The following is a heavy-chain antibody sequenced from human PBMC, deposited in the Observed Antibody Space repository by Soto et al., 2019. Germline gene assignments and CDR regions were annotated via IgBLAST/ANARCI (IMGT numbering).Heavy chain of an antibody. D-gene: IGHD3-22*01. J-gene: IGHJ4*02. CDR3: ARTHFYETGGVFDYFDY. Sequence: QVPLVQSGAEVKKPGSSVKVSCKASGGTFGRYTLCWVRQAPGQGLEWMGEITPFLGTANSEQKFQGRVTITADESTGTAYMELGSLRSEDTAVYYCARTHFYETGGVFDYFDYWGQGTLVTVSS. CDR2: ITPFLGTA. V-gene: IGHV1-69*01. CDR1: GGTFGRYT.